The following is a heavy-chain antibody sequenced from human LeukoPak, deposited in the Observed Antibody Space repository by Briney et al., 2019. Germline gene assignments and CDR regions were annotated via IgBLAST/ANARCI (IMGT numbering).Heavy chain of an antibody. J-gene: IGHJ6*03. CDR1: EYTFTGYY. CDR2: INPNSGGT. V-gene: IGHV1-2*02. D-gene: IGHD1-1*01. CDR3: ARTGTSYYYYYMDV. Sequence: ASVKVSCKASEYTFTGYYMHWVQQAPGQGLEWMGWINPNSGGTNYAQKFQGRVTMTRDTSISTAYMELSRLRSDDTAVYYCARTGTSYYYYYMDVWGKGTTVTISS.